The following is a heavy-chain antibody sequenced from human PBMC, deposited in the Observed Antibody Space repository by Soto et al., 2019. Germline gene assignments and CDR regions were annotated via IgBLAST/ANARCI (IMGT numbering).Heavy chain of an antibody. CDR3: AREVLGNGYDSI. J-gene: IGHJ4*02. CDR2: IYYSGSA. Sequence: PSETLSLTCTVSGGSISRFYWSWIRQPPGKGLEWIGYIYYSGSATFNPSLKSRVTISVDTSKNQFSLKLTSVTAADTAVYYCAREVLGNGYDSIWGQGTLVTVSS. V-gene: IGHV4-59*01. CDR1: GGSISRFY. D-gene: IGHD5-12*01.